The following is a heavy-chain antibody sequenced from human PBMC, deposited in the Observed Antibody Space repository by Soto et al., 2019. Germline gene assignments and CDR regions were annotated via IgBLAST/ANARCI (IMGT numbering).Heavy chain of an antibody. J-gene: IGHJ6*03. D-gene: IGHD4-4*01. CDR1: GFTFSSYS. CDR2: ISSSSSYI. CDR3: ARDSSSNYPKYYYYMDV. Sequence: VQLVESGGGLVKPGGSLRLSCAASGFTFSSYSMNWVRQAPGKGLEWVSSISSSSSYIYYADSVKGRFTISRDNAKNSLYLQMNSLRAEDTAVYYCARDSSSNYPKYYYYMDVWGKGTTVTVSS. V-gene: IGHV3-21*01.